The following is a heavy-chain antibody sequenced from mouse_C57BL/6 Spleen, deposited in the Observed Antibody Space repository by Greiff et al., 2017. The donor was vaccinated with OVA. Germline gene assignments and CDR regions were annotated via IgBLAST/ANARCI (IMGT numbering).Heavy chain of an antibody. Sequence: EVKLVESGAELVRPGASVKLSCTASGFNIKDDYMHWVKQRPEQGLEWIGWIAPEHGDTEYASKFQGKATITAETSSNTAYLQLSSLTSEDTAVYYCTTMGLTGTFDYWGQGTTLTVSS. V-gene: IGHV14-4*01. D-gene: IGHD4-1*01. CDR1: GFNIKDDY. CDR3: TTMGLTGTFDY. J-gene: IGHJ2*01. CDR2: IAPEHGDT.